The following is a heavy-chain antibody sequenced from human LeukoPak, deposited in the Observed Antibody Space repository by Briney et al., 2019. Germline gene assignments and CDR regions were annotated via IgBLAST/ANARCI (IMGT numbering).Heavy chain of an antibody. J-gene: IGHJ4*02. CDR3: TTDRDYDILTGIPRRGFLDY. CDR1: GFTFSNAW. V-gene: IGHV3-15*01. CDR2: IKSKTDGGTT. D-gene: IGHD3-9*01. Sequence: PGGSLRLSCAASGFTFSNAWMSWVRQAPGKGLEWVGRIKSKTDGGTTDYAAPVKGRFTISRDDSKDTLYLQMNSLKTEATAVYYCTTDRDYDILTGIPRRGFLDYWGQGTLVTVSS.